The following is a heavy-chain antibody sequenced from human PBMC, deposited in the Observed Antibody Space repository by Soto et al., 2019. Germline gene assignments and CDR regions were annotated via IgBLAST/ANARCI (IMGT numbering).Heavy chain of an antibody. CDR3: AKKGGGASIDFWRANWFDP. D-gene: IGHD3-3*01. J-gene: IGHJ5*02. CDR2: IIPIFGGP. Sequence: QVQLVQSGAVVKKPGSSVTVSCKASGGMFSDYTISWVRQAPGQGLEWMGGIIPIFGGPHYAQKFQGRVTITADKPTSAVYVGLRDLTSEDTAVYSRAKKGGGASIDFWRANWFDPWGQGTLVTVSS. CDR1: GGMFSDYT. V-gene: IGHV1-69*06.